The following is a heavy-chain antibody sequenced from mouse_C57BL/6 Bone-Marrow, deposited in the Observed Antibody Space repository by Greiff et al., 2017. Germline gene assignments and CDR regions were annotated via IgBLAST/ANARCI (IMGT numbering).Heavy chain of an antibody. J-gene: IGHJ3*01. D-gene: IGHD2-1*01. CDR2: ISSGGSYT. CDR3: AKGIYGNPFAY. Sequence: EVMLVESGGDLVKPGGSLKLSCAASGFTFSSYGMSWVRQTPDKRLEWVATISSGGSYTYYPDSVKGRFTISRDNAKNTLYLQMSSLKSEDTAMDYCAKGIYGNPFAYWGQGTLVTVSA. CDR1: GFTFSSYG. V-gene: IGHV5-6*01.